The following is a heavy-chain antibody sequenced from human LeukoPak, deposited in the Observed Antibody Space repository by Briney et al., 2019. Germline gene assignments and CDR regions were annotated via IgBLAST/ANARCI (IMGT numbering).Heavy chain of an antibody. CDR1: GYTFTGHY. J-gene: IGHJ4*02. Sequence: ASVKVSCKASGYTFTGHYIHWVRQAPEQGLEWMGRINPNSGGTKSAENFQGRVTMTRDASISTAYMELSSLRSDDTAVYYCARDFTVVTAFDYWGQGTLVTVSS. V-gene: IGHV1-2*02. CDR3: ARDFTVVTAFDY. D-gene: IGHD4-23*01. CDR2: INPNSGGT.